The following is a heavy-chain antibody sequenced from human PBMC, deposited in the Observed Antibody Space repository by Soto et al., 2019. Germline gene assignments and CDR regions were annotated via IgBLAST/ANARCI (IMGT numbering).Heavy chain of an antibody. Sequence: QVQLVQSGAEVAKPGASVKVSCKSSGYTFSDYGISWVRQAPGQGREWMGWISAYNGDTNYAHKFQGRVTMTTDTSTSTAYLELRSLRSGDTAVYYCARTGRFLEWLSTFDYWGQGNLVTVSS. V-gene: IGHV1-18*01. CDR2: ISAYNGDT. CDR3: ARTGRFLEWLSTFDY. D-gene: IGHD3-3*01. J-gene: IGHJ4*02. CDR1: GYTFSDYG.